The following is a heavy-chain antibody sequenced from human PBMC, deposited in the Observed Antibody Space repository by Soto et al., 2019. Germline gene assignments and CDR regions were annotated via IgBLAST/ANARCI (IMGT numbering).Heavy chain of an antibody. CDR2: ISYDGSNK. D-gene: IGHD2-15*01. CDR1: GFTFSSYG. Sequence: QVQLVESGGGVVQPGRSLRLSCAASGFTFSSYGMHWVRQAPGKGLEWVAVISYDGSNKYYADSVKGRFTISRDNSKNTLYLQMNSLRGEDTAVYYCAKAPSQDYAFDIWGKGTMVTVSS. J-gene: IGHJ3*02. CDR3: AKAPSQDYAFDI. V-gene: IGHV3-30*18.